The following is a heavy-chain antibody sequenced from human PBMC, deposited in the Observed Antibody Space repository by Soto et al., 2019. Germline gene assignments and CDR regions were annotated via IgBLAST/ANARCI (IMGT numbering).Heavy chain of an antibody. Sequence: SVKVSCKASGGTFSSYAISWVRQAPGQGLEWMGGIIPIFGTANYAQKFQGRVTITADESTSTAYMELSSLRSEDTAVYYCARDPFYYDSSGYYYERWFDPWGQGTLVTVSS. CDR3: ARDPFYYDSSGYYYERWFDP. CDR2: IIPIFGTA. J-gene: IGHJ5*02. D-gene: IGHD3-22*01. CDR1: GGTFSSYA. V-gene: IGHV1-69*13.